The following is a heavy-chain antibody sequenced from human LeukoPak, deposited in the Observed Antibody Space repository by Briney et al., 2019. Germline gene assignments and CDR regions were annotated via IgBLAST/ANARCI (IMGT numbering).Heavy chain of an antibody. Sequence: SETLSLTCTVSGGSISSYYWSRIRQPPGKGLQWIGYIDHSGYTNYNRSLKSRVTISVDTSKNQFSLKLSSVTAADTAVYYCARVTGSYYPGWFDPWGQGTLVIVSS. CDR2: IDHSGYT. D-gene: IGHD1-26*01. CDR1: GGSISSYY. CDR3: ARVTGSYYPGWFDP. V-gene: IGHV4-59*01. J-gene: IGHJ5*02.